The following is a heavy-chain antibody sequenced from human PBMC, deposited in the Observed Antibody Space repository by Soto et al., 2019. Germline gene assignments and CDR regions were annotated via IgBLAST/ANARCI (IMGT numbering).Heavy chain of an antibody. D-gene: IGHD6-13*01. Sequence: EVQLVESGGGLVKPGGSLRLSCAASGFTFSSYSMNWVRQAPGKGLEWVSSISSSSSYIYYADSVKGRFTISRDNAKNSLDLQMNSLRAEDTAVYYCATLAAAGTSYWGQGTLVTVSS. V-gene: IGHV3-21*01. CDR1: GFTFSSYS. CDR2: ISSSSSYI. CDR3: ATLAAAGTSY. J-gene: IGHJ4*02.